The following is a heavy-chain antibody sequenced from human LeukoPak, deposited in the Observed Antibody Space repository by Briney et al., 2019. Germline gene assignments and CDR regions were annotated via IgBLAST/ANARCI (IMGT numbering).Heavy chain of an antibody. CDR3: ARANWDFWSGYYSNYYYYMDV. CDR1: GYTFTSYG. CDR2: ISAYNGNT. Sequence: ASVKVSCKASGYTFTSYGISWVRQAPGQGLEWMGWISAYNGNTNYAQKLQGRVTMTTDTSTSTDYMELRSLRSDDTAVDYCARANWDFWSGYYSNYYYYMDVWGKGTTVTVSS. J-gene: IGHJ6*03. V-gene: IGHV1-18*01. D-gene: IGHD3-3*01.